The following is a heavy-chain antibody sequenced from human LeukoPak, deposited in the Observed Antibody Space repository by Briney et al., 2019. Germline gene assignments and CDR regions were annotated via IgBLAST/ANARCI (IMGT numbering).Heavy chain of an antibody. D-gene: IGHD4-17*01. CDR2: IRSDGRDK. CDR1: GFTFSSYG. J-gene: IGHJ4*02. V-gene: IGHV3-30*02. Sequence: GGALRLSCAASGFTFSSYGIHWVRQAPGKGLEWLAFIRSDGRDKFYADSVKGRFTISRDNSQNTLFLQMSSLRPDDTAVYYCACILTTSNPIDYWGQGTLVTVSS. CDR3: ACILTTSNPIDY.